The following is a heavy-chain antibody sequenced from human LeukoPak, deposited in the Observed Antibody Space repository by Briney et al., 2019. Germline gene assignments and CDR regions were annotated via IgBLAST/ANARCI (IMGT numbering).Heavy chain of an antibody. Sequence: SETLSLTCTVSGGSVSGVSYYWSWIRQTPGKGLEWIGYIYYSGTTKYNPSLKSRVTISIDTSNNQFSLKLSSVTAADTAVYYCARGTPLYSSDWYVNWFDPWGQGTLVTVSS. V-gene: IGHV4-61*01. J-gene: IGHJ5*02. CDR1: GGSVSGVSYY. CDR2: IYYSGTT. D-gene: IGHD6-19*01. CDR3: ARGTPLYSSDWYVNWFDP.